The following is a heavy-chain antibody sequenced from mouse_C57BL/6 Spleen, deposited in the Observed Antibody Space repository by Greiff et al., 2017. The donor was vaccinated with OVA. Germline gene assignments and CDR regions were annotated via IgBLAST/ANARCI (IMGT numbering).Heavy chain of an antibody. J-gene: IGHJ3*01. CDR3: ARKVTRAWFAY. CDR2: INPNNGGT. V-gene: IGHV1-26*01. D-gene: IGHD2-2*01. CDR1: GYTFTDYY. Sequence: VQLQQSGPELVKPGASVKISCKASGYTFTDYYMNWVKQSHGKSLEWIGDINPNNGGTSYNQKFKGKATLTVDKSSSTAYMELRSLTSEDSAVYYCARKVTRAWFAYWGQGTLVTVSA.